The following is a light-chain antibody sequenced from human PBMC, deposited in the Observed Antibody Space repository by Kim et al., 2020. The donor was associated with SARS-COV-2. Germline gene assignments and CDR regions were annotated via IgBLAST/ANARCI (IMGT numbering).Light chain of an antibody. CDR2: DAS. CDR3: LQESNPPHT. V-gene: IGKV3-11*01. CDR1: QSVSSH. Sequence: EIVLTQSPVTLSLLPGERATLSCRASQSVSSHLGWYQQKPGQAPSLLIYDASRRATGIPARFSGSGSGTDFTLTISSLEPEDFAVYYCLQESNPPHTFGQGTQLEIK. J-gene: IGKJ5*01.